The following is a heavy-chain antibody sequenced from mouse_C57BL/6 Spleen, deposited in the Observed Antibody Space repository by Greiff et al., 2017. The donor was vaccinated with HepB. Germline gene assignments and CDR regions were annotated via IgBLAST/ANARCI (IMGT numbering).Heavy chain of an antibody. D-gene: IGHD1-1*01. Sequence: VQLQQSGAELVRPGASVTLSCKASGYTFTDYEMHWVKQTPVHGLEWIGAIDPETGGTAYNQKFKGKAILTADKSSSTAYMELRSLTSEDSAVYYCTRRYYGSSYVDFDYWGQGTTLTVSS. V-gene: IGHV1-15*01. J-gene: IGHJ2*01. CDR1: GYTFTDYE. CDR3: TRRYYGSSYVDFDY. CDR2: IDPETGGT.